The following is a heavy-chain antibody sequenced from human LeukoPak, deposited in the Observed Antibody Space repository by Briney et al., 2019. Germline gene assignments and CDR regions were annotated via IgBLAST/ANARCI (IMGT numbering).Heavy chain of an antibody. CDR1: GYTFTSYY. CDR3: ARASDSSGYYAPQHYFDY. CDR2: INPSGGST. V-gene: IGHV1-46*03. Sequence: VASVKVSCKASGYTFTSYYMHWVRQAPGQGREWMGIINPSGGSTSYAQKFQGRVTMTRDTSTSTVYMELSSLRSEDTAVYYCARASDSSGYYAPQHYFDYWGQGTLVTFSS. D-gene: IGHD3-22*01. J-gene: IGHJ4*02.